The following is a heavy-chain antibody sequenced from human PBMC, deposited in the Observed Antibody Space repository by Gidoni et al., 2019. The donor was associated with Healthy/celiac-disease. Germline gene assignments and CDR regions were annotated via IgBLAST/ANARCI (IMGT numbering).Heavy chain of an antibody. V-gene: IGHV3-23*01. CDR1: GFTFSSYA. D-gene: IGHD6-19*01. Sequence: EVQLLESGGGLVQPGGSLRLSCAASGFTFSSYALSWVRQAPGKGRGWFAASSGSGGSTDYAASVKGRFTISRDNSKNTLYLQMNSLRAEDTAVYYCAKDPSSCWTNWFDPWGQGTLVTVSS. CDR2: SSGSGGST. J-gene: IGHJ5*02. CDR3: AKDPSSCWTNWFDP.